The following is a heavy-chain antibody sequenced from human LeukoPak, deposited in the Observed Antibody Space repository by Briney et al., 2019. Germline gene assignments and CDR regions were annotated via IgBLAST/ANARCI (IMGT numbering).Heavy chain of an antibody. CDR2: INPKNGGS. CDR1: GYTFTGYY. V-gene: IGHV1-2*02. Sequence: ASVKVSCKASGYTFTGYYMHWVRQAPGQGLGWVGWINPKNGGSNYAQKFQGRVTMTRDRSISTAYMELSRPTSDDTAVYYCARASFWESPINWFAPWGQGTLVTVSS. D-gene: IGHD3-16*01. J-gene: IGHJ5*02. CDR3: ARASFWESPINWFAP.